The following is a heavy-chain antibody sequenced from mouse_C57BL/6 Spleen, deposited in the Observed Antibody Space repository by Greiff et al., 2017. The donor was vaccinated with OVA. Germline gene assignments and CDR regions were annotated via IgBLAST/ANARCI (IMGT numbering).Heavy chain of an antibody. CDR1: GYTFTSYW. CDR3: ARRTGDWYFDV. CDR2: IYPSDSET. D-gene: IGHD4-1*01. V-gene: IGHV1-61*01. Sequence: VQLQQPGAELVRPGSSVKLSCKASGYTFTSYWMDWVKQRPGQGLEWIGNIYPSDSETPYNQKFKDKATLTVDKSSSTAYMQLSSLTSEDSAVYYCARRTGDWYFDVWGTGTTVTVSS. J-gene: IGHJ1*03.